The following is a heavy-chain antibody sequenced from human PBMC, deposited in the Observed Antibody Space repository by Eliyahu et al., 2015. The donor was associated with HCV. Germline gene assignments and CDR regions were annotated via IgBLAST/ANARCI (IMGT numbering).Heavy chain of an antibody. CDR3: ARAPQGYCSGRSCFGYFDF. Sequence: QVQLKESGPGLVNPSQTLSLTCTVSGXSISSGFXXGNWFRQHPEKGLGWVGYMFNSGGTNYSPSLKSRVTISIDTSRNQFSLKLNSMTAADTAVYYCARAPQGYCSGRSCFGYFDFWGQGTLVTVSS. CDR2: MFNSGGT. V-gene: IGHV4-31*03. CDR1: GXSISSGFXX. J-gene: IGHJ4*02. D-gene: IGHD2-15*01.